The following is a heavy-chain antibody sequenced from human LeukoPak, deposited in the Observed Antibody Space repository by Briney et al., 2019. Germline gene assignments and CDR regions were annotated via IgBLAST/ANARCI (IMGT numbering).Heavy chain of an antibody. D-gene: IGHD6-6*01. CDR3: AESIAARPLYYYYMDV. Sequence: GGSLRLSCAASAFTFSSYAMGWVRQAPGKGLEWVSAISGSGGTTYYADSVKGRFTISRDNSKNTLYLQMNSLRAEDTAVYYCAESIAARPLYYYYMDVWGKGTTVTVSS. CDR2: ISGSGGTT. CDR1: AFTFSSYA. J-gene: IGHJ6*03. V-gene: IGHV3-23*01.